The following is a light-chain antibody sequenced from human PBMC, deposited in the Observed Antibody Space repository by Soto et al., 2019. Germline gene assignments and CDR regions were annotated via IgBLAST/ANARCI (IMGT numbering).Light chain of an antibody. J-gene: IGKJ1*01. CDR1: QSVSSSY. CDR2: GAF. V-gene: IGKV3-20*01. Sequence: EILLTQSPCTLSLSPGERATLSCRASQSVSSSYLAWYQQKPGQAPSLVIYGAFTRATGIPERFIGSGSGTDFSLTISRLEPEDFAVYYCQQYPGTFGQGTKVDIK. CDR3: QQYPGT.